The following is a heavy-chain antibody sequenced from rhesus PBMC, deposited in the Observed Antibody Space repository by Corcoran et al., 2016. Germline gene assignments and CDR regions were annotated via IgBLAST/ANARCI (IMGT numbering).Heavy chain of an antibody. Sequence: EVQVVESGGGLVQPGGSLRLSCAASGFTFTTYGFHWVRQAPGKGLEWVAVISSDGSKKDYADSVEDRFTISRDNSKNMVYLQMNNLKLEDMAVYYCTRFHYWGQGVLVTVSS. V-gene: IGHV3-54*02. CDR2: ISSDGSKK. CDR3: TRFHY. CDR1: GFTFTTYG. J-gene: IGHJ4*01.